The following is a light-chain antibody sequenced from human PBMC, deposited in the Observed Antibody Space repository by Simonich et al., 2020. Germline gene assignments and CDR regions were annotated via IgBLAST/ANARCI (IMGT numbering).Light chain of an antibody. CDR2: EGR. CDR3: CSYAGSSTV. Sequence: QSALTQPASVSGSPGQSITISCTCTSSDVVSYNLVSWYQQHLGKAPKLMIYEGRKRTSGVSNRCSDSNAGNTASLTNSGLQAEDEADYYCCSYAGSSTVFGGGTKLTVL. J-gene: IGLJ2*01. V-gene: IGLV2-23*01. CDR1: SSDVVSYNL.